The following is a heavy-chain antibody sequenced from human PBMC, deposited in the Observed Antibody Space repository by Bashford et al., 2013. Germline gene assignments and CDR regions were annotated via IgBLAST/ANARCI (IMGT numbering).Heavy chain of an antibody. J-gene: IGHJ4*02. D-gene: IGHD5-24*01. CDR2: INHSENA. CDR3: ARAERSGDGHNLGFDF. Sequence: SETLSLTCAVYGGSFSGYYWNWIRQPPGKGLEWIGEINHSENANFNPSLKSRVTISVDTSKNQFSLRLYSVTAADTAVYYCARAERSGDGHNLGFDFWGQGTLVTVSS. CDR1: GGSFSGYY. V-gene: IGHV4-34*01.